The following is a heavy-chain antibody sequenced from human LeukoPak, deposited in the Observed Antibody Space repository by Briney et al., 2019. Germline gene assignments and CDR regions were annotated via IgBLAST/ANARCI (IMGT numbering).Heavy chain of an antibody. Sequence: EASETLSLTCTVSGGSISSYYWSWIRQPPGKGLEWIGYIYYSGSTNYNPSLKSRVTISVDTSKNQFSLKLSSVTAADTAVYYCARPARVGATVDAFDIWGQGTMVTVSS. V-gene: IGHV4-59*08. CDR1: GGSISSYY. CDR3: ARPARVGATVDAFDI. CDR2: IYYSGST. J-gene: IGHJ3*02. D-gene: IGHD1-26*01.